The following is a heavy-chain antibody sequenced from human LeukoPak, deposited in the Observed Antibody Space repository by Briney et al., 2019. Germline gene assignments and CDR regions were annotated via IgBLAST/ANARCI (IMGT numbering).Heavy chain of an antibody. V-gene: IGHV3-21*01. CDR1: GFTFSNYN. CDR3: ARRSPNYYFDY. Sequence: KPGGSLRLSCAASGFTFSNYNMNWVRQAPGKGLEWVSSISSSNNYIYYADSVKGRFTMSRDNAKNSLYLQMNSLRAEDTAVYYCARRSPNYYFDYWGQGTPVTVSS. CDR2: ISSSNNYI. J-gene: IGHJ4*02.